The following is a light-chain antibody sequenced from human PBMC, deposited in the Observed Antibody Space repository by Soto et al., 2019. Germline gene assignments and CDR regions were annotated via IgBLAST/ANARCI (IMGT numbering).Light chain of an antibody. V-gene: IGKV1-12*01. J-gene: IGKJ4*01. CDR1: QGITNW. CDR3: QQANSFPLT. Sequence: DIQMTQSPSSVSASVGDRVTITCRASQGITNWLAWYQQKPGKAPKLMIYAASGLPSGVPSRFSGSGSGTDCTLTISSLQPEDFATYYCQQANSFPLTLGGGAKVDIK. CDR2: AAS.